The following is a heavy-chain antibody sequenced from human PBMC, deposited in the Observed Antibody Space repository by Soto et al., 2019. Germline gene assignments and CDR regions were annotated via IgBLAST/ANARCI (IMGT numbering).Heavy chain of an antibody. CDR3: ARLRIVGATGYH. D-gene: IGHD1-26*01. CDR1: GGSFSGYY. J-gene: IGHJ4*02. Sequence: SETLSLTCAVYGGSFSGYYWGWIRQPPGKGLEWIGEINHSGSTNYNPSLKSRVTISVDTSKNQFSLKLGSVTAADTAVYYCARLRIVGATGYHWGQGTLVTVSS. CDR2: INHSGST. V-gene: IGHV4-34*01.